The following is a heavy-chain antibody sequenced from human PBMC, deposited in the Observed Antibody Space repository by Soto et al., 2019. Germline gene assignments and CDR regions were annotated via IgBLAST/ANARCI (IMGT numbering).Heavy chain of an antibody. CDR3: ARGSIEADGRGNWFDP. CDR1: GGSFSGYY. D-gene: IGHD6-13*01. V-gene: IGHV4-34*01. J-gene: IGHJ5*02. CDR2: INHSGST. Sequence: SETLSLTCAVYGGSFSGYYWSWIRQPPGKGLEWIGEINHSGSTNYNPSLKSRVTISVDTSKNQFSLKLSSVTAADTAVYYCARGSIEADGRGNWFDPWGQGTLVTVSS.